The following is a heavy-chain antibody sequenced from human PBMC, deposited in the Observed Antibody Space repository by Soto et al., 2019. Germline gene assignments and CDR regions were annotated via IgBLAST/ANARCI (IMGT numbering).Heavy chain of an antibody. CDR3: AKDPPYGAGYFDY. CDR2: ISGSGGST. V-gene: IGHV3-23*01. D-gene: IGHD3-10*01. J-gene: IGHJ4*02. CDR1: GFTFSSYA. Sequence: GGSLRLSCAASGFTFSSYAMSWVRQAPGKGLEWVSTISGSGGSTHYADSVKGRFTISRDNSKNTPYLQMNSLRADDTAVYFCAKDPPYGAGYFDYWGQGTPVTVSS.